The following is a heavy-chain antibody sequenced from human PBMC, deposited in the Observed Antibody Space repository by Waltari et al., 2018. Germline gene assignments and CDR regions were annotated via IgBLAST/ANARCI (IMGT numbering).Heavy chain of an antibody. CDR1: GFRFSLFG. CDR2: ISGSGADT. D-gene: IGHD1-26*01. Sequence: EANLAESGGGLVQPGGSLRLSCTAPGFRFSLFGLSWVRQAPGKGLEWVSAISGSGADTFYADSVKDRFVISRDNSKNTVFLEMNSLRAEDTALYYCAKDPPGSYYEGFDEWGQGTMVTVSS. V-gene: IGHV3-23*04. CDR3: AKDPPGSYYEGFDE. J-gene: IGHJ3*01.